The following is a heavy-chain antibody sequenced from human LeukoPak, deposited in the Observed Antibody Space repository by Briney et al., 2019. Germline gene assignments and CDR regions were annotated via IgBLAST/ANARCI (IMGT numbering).Heavy chain of an antibody. D-gene: IGHD1-26*01. CDR2: IYGSGST. J-gene: IGHJ4*02. CDR1: GGSISSSY. CDR3: ARLQYTGNYYPEY. V-gene: IGHV4-59*08. Sequence: SETLSLTCTVSGGSISSSYWSWIRQPPGKGLEWIAYIYGSGSTNYNPSLKSRVAISVEPSKNLFSLNLSSVTAADTAMYYCARLQYTGNYYPEYWGQGILVTVSS.